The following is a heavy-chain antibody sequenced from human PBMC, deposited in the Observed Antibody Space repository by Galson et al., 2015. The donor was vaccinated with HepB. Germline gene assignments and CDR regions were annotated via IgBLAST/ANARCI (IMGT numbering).Heavy chain of an antibody. Sequence: SLRLSCAASGFTFRSYWMSWVRQAPGKGLEWVANLKQDGSEKKYVDSVKGRFTISRDNAKNSLYLQMDSLRAEDTAIYYCATDPFSGGAYWGQGTLVTVSS. J-gene: IGHJ4*02. CDR3: ATDPFSGGAY. V-gene: IGHV3-7*01. D-gene: IGHD6-19*01. CDR1: GFTFRSYW. CDR2: LKQDGSEK.